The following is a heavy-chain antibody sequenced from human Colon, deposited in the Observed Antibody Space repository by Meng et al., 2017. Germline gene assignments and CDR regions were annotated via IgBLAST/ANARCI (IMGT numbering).Heavy chain of an antibody. V-gene: IGHV4-4*07. CDR2: FYTSGSI. Sequence: SETLSLTCTVSSGSISSNYWNWIRQPAGKGLEWIGRFYTSGSINYNPSLKSRVTMSLDTSKNQFSLNLTSVTAADTAVYFSARGPAGTGFDYWGQGTLVTVSS. J-gene: IGHJ4*02. CDR1: SGSISSNY. CDR3: ARGPAGTGFDY. D-gene: IGHD6-19*01.